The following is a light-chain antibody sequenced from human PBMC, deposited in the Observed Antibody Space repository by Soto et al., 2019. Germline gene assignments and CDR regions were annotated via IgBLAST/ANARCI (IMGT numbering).Light chain of an antibody. Sequence: QSALTQPPSASGSPGQSVTISCTGTSSDVGGYKYVSWYQQHPGKAPKLMIFEVNKRPSGVPDSFSGSKSGNTASLTVSGLQAEDEPDYYCSSYAGINNLGVFGTGTKLTLL. CDR2: EVN. CDR3: SSYAGINNLGV. J-gene: IGLJ1*01. V-gene: IGLV2-8*01. CDR1: SSDVGGYKY.